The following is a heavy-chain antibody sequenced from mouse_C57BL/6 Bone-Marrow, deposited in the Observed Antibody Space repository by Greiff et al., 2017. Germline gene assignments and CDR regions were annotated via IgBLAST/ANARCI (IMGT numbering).Heavy chain of an antibody. Sequence: VQLQQSGAELVRPGTSVKMSCKASGYTFTNYWIGWAKQRPGHGLEWIGDIYPGGGYTNYKEKFKGKATLTADKSSSTAYMQFSSLTSEDSASYYCARWGNGFAYWGQGTLVTVAA. CDR3: ARWGNGFAY. V-gene: IGHV1-63*01. D-gene: IGHD2-1*01. CDR2: IYPGGGYT. CDR1: GYTFTNYW. J-gene: IGHJ3*01.